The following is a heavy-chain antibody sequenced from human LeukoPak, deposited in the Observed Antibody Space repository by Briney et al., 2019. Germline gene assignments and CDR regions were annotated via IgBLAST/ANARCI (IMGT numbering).Heavy chain of an antibody. J-gene: IGHJ3*02. V-gene: IGHV3-21*01. CDR2: INSGSSYI. CDR3: ARGGSWDAFDI. Sequence: PGGSLRLSCAASGFTFSSYWMSWVRQAPGKGLEWVSSINSGSSYIFYAESVKGRFTISRDNAKNSLYLQMNSLAADDTAVYYCARGGSWDAFDIWGQGTMVTVSS. CDR1: GFTFSSYW. D-gene: IGHD6-13*01.